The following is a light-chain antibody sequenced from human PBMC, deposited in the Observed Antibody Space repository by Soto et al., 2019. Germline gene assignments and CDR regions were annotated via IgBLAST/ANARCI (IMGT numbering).Light chain of an antibody. CDR1: QSVSSN. J-gene: IGKJ2*02. Sequence: EIVMTQSPVTLSVSPGGRATLSCRASQSVSSNLAWYQQKPGQAPRLLIYGASTRATGIPARFSGSGSGTEFTLTISSLQSEDFAVYYCQQYNKYGSTFGQGTKLEIK. CDR3: QQYNKYGST. CDR2: GAS. V-gene: IGKV3-15*01.